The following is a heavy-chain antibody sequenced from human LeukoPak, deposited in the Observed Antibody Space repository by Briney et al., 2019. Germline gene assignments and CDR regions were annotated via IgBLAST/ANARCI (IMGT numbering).Heavy chain of an antibody. D-gene: IGHD3-22*01. J-gene: IGHJ4*02. V-gene: IGHV3-30-3*01. CDR3: AHSSGYYWSVGYFDY. Sequence: GGSLRLSCAASGFTFSSYAMHWVRQAPGKRLEWVAVISYDGSNKYYADSVKGRFTISRDNSKNTLYLQMNSLRAEDTAVYYCAHSSGYYWSVGYFDYWGQGTLVTVSS. CDR2: ISYDGSNK. CDR1: GFTFSSYA.